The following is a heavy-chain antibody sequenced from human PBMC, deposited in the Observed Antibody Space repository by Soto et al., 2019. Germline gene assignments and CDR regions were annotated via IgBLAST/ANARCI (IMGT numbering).Heavy chain of an antibody. D-gene: IGHD3-22*01. CDR1: GGSVSSGNYY. Sequence: SETLSLTCTVSGGSVSSGNYYWSWIRQPPGKGLEWIGFIYYTGSSSYNPSLKSRVTMSLDKSNNQFSLKLTSVTAADTAVYYCARGADYDSSGIRLNWFDPWGQGTLVTVSS. V-gene: IGHV4-61*01. CDR3: ARGADYDSSGIRLNWFDP. J-gene: IGHJ5*02. CDR2: IYYTGSS.